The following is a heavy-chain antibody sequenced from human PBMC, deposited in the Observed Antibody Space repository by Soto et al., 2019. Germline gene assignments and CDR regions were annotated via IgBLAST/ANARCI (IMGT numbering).Heavy chain of an antibody. Sequence: QVQLVQSGAEVKKPGSSVKVSCKASGGTFSSYAISWVRQAPGQGLEWMGGIIPICGTANYAQKFQGRVTITADESTSKAYMERSSLRSEDTAVYYCARDAFSEEQWLSPKSYYGMDVCGQGTTVTVSS. CDR3: ARDAFSEEQWLSPKSYYGMDV. CDR2: IIPICGTA. D-gene: IGHD6-19*01. V-gene: IGHV1-69*01. CDR1: GGTFSSYA. J-gene: IGHJ6*02.